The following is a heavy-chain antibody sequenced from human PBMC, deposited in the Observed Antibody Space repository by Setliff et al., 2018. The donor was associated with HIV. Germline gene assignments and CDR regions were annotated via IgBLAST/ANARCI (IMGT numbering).Heavy chain of an antibody. J-gene: IGHJ3*02. Sequence: PSETLSLTCTVSGGSFSTYYWSWIRQPPGKGLEWIGYIFYSGSTSYNPSLKSRVTISVDSSKNQFSLNLTSVTPADTAVYYCARSNSIKGYSYGPDAFDIWGQGTMVTVSS. CDR2: IFYSGST. D-gene: IGHD5-18*01. CDR1: GGSFSTYY. CDR3: ARSNSIKGYSYGPDAFDI. V-gene: IGHV4-59*01.